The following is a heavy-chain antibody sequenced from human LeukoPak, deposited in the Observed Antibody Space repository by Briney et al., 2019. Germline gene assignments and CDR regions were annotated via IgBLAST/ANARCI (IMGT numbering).Heavy chain of an antibody. CDR3: AREGGRDGYNLFDY. V-gene: IGHV4-59*01. D-gene: IGHD5-24*01. CDR1: GASISSYY. J-gene: IGHJ4*02. Sequence: SETLSLTCTVSGASISSYYWSWIRQPPGKGLEWIWYLYYSGSTNYNPSLKSRVTISVDTSKNQFSLKLNSVTAADTAVYYCAREGGRDGYNLFDYWGQGTLVTVSS. CDR2: LYYSGST.